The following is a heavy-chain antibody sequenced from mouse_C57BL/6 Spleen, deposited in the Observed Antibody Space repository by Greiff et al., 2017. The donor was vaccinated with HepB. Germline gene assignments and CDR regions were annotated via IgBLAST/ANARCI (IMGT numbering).Heavy chain of an antibody. V-gene: IGHV1-15*01. Sequence: VQGVESGAELVRPGASVTLSCKASGYTFTDYEMHWVKQTPVHGLEWIGAIDPETGGTAYNQKFKGKAILTADKSSSTAYMELRSLTSEDSAVYYCTRSGRKPWFAYWGQGTLVTVSA. D-gene: IGHD3-1*01. CDR2: IDPETGGT. J-gene: IGHJ3*01. CDR1: GYTFTDYE. CDR3: TRSGRKPWFAY.